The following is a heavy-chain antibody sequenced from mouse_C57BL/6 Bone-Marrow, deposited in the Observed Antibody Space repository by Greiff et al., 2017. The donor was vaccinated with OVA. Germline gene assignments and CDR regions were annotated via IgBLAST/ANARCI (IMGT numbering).Heavy chain of an antibody. J-gene: IGHJ4*01. Sequence: EVMLVESGGGLVQPGGSMKLSCVASGFTFSNYWMNWVRQSPEKGLEWVAQIRLKSDNYATHYAESVKGRFTISRDDSKSSVYLQMNNLRAEDTGIYYCTKLGRGGYYAMDYWGQGTSVTVSS. V-gene: IGHV6-3*01. D-gene: IGHD4-1*01. CDR2: IRLKSDNYAT. CDR3: TKLGRGGYYAMDY. CDR1: GFTFSNYW.